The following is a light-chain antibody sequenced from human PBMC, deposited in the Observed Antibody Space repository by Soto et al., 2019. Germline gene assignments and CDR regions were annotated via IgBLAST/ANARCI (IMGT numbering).Light chain of an antibody. CDR1: QSVVNNS. CDR3: QQYVTAPLT. J-gene: IGKJ4*01. Sequence: EFVLTQSPATLSLSLGETATLSCGASQSVVNNSLAWYQQKHGLPPRLLNHAASSRATGIPDRFSGTGAGTDFTLTISRLEAEDFAVYYCQQYVTAPLTFGGGTKVEIK. CDR2: AAS. V-gene: IGKV3D-20*01.